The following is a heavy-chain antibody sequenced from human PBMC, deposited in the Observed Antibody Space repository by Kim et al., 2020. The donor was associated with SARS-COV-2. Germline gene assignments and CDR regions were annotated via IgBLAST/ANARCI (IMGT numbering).Heavy chain of an antibody. D-gene: IGHD3-9*01. CDR1: GFTFSSYG. CDR3: AKDQWYYDILTGYYPRYCQTYYYYGMDV. CDR2: ISYDGSNK. Sequence: GGSLRLSCAASGFTFSSYGMHWVRQAPGKGLEWVAVISYDGSNKYYADSVKGRFTISRDNYKNTLYLQMNSLRAEDTAVYYCAKDQWYYDILTGYYPRYCQTYYYYGMDVWGQGTTVTVSS. J-gene: IGHJ6*02. V-gene: IGHV3-30*18.